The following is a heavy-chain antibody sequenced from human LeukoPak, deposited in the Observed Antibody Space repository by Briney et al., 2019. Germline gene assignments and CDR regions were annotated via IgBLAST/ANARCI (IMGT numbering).Heavy chain of an antibody. CDR1: GGSFSGYY. CDR2: INYSGST. CDR3: AIRGYSYGYLSY. V-gene: IGHV4-34*01. Sequence: SETLSLTCAVYGGSFSGYYWSWIRQPPGKGLEWIGEINYSGSTNYNPSLKSRVTISVDTSKNQFSLKLSSVTAADTAVYYCAIRGYSYGYLSYWGQGTLVTVSS. D-gene: IGHD5-18*01. J-gene: IGHJ4*02.